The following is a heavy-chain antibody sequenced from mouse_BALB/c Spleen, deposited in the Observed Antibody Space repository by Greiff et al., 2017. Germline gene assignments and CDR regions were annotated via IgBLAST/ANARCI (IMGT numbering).Heavy chain of an antibody. CDR1: GYAFSSYW. J-gene: IGHJ4*01. D-gene: IGHD1-1*01. CDR3: ARNSFITTPMDY. V-gene: IGHV1-80*01. CDR2: IYPGDGDT. Sequence: QVQLQQSGAELVRPGSSVKISCKASGYAFSSYWMNWVKQRPGQGLEWIGQIYPGDGDTNYNGKFKGKATLTADKSSSTAYMQLSSLTSEDSAVYFCARNSFITTPMDYWGQGTSVTVSS.